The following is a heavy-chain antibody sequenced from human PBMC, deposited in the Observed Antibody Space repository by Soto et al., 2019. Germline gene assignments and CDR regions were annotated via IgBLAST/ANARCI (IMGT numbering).Heavy chain of an antibody. J-gene: IGHJ4*02. Sequence: SETLSLTCTVSGGSISSSRCHWGWIRQPPGKGLEWIASIKYSGTTFYNPSLKSRVTLSVDTSKNQFSLKLSSVTAADTAVYYCARGISPHFDYWGQGTLVTVSS. CDR2: IKYSGTT. CDR3: ARGISPHFDY. D-gene: IGHD2-15*01. CDR1: GGSISSSRCH. V-gene: IGHV4-39*07.